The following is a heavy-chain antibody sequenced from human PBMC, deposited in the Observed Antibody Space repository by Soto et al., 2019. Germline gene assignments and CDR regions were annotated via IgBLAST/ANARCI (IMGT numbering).Heavy chain of an antibody. J-gene: IGHJ6*02. CDR1: GYSFTSYW. CDR2: IDPSDSYT. CDR3: ARPPLPGIVVPGGYNYHDGLDV. V-gene: IGHV5-10-1*01. Sequence: CKGSGYSFTSYWISWVRQMPGKGLEWMGRIDPSDSYTNYSPSFQGHVTISADKSISTAYLQWSSLKASDTAMYYCARPPLPGIVVPGGYNYHDGLDVWGQGTTVTVSS. D-gene: IGHD6-19*01.